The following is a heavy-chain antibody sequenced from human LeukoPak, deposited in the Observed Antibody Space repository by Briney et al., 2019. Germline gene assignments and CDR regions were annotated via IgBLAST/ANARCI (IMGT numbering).Heavy chain of an antibody. CDR2: IYTSGST. CDR3: ARVNHYDSSGYYYSVGYYYYMDV. J-gene: IGHJ6*03. Sequence: SETLSLTCTVSGGSISSYYWSWIRQPAGKGLEWIGRIYTSGSTNYNPSLKSRVTMSVDTSKNHFSLKLSSVTAADTAVYYCARVNHYDSSGYYYSVGYYYYMDVWGKGTTVTISS. D-gene: IGHD3-22*01. CDR1: GGSISSYY. V-gene: IGHV4-4*07.